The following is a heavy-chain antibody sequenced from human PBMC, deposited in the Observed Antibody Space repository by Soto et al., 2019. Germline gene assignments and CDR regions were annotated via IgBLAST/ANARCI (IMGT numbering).Heavy chain of an antibody. CDR3: ARAMNYYDSSGRYYYYGMDV. D-gene: IGHD3-22*01. CDR2: LSAYNGNT. V-gene: IGHV1-18*04. J-gene: IGHJ6*02. Sequence: ASVKVSCKASGYTFTSYGISWVRQAPGQGLEWMGWLSAYNGNTNYAQKLQGRVTMTTDTSTSTAYMELRSLRSDDTAVYYCARAMNYYDSSGRYYYYGMDVWGQGTTVTVSS. CDR1: GYTFTSYG.